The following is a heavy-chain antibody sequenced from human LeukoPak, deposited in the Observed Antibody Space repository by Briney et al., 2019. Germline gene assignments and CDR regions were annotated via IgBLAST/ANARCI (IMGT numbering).Heavy chain of an antibody. CDR1: GFTFSHAW. D-gene: IGHD3-22*01. J-gene: IGHJ4*02. CDR2: IKSKTDGGTI. Sequence: PGGSLRLSCVVSGFTFSHAWMNWVRQAPGKGLEWVGRIKSKTDGGTIEYAAPVKGRFSISRDDSENTVYLEMNSLKSEDTAVYYSTTYYRDPSGRSYGCLDNWGQGTLVTVSS. V-gene: IGHV3-15*01. CDR3: TTYYRDPSGRSYGCLDN.